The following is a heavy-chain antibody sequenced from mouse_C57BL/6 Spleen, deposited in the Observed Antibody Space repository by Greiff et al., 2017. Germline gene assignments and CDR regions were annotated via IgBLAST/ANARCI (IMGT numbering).Heavy chain of an antibody. D-gene: IGHD2-3*01. CDR2: INSDGGST. J-gene: IGHJ1*03. V-gene: IGHV5-2*01. CDR1: EYEFPSHD. CDR3: ARLYDGYFGYFDV. Sequence: EVQLQQSGGGLVQPGESLKLSCESNEYEFPSHDMSWVRKTPEKRLELVAAINSDGGSTYYPDTMERRFIISRDNTKKTLYLQMSSLRSEDTALYYCARLYDGYFGYFDVWGTGTTVTVSS.